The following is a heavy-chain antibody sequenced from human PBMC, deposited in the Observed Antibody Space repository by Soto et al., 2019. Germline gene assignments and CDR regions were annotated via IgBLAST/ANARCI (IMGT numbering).Heavy chain of an antibody. CDR1: GFTFSSYS. D-gene: IGHD2-21*02. J-gene: IGHJ6*02. CDR2: IGTRSDV. Sequence: VGSLRLSCAASGFTFSSYSIHWVRQAPGKGLEWVSSIGTRSDVYYADSVKGRFTISRDNAKNSMALQMNSLRAEDTGVYYCAREETAWPLAYGLDVWGQGTTVTVS. CDR3: AREETAWPLAYGLDV. V-gene: IGHV3-21*01.